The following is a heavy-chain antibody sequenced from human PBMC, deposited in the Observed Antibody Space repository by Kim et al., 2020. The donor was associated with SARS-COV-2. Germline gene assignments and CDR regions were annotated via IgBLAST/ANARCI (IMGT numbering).Heavy chain of an antibody. V-gene: IGHV4-31*02. Sequence: YSNLSLKSRVSISADTSKNQFSLKLSSVTAADTAVYYCARSLVRGANWFDPWGQGTLVIVSS. J-gene: IGHJ5*02. CDR3: ARSLVRGANWFDP. D-gene: IGHD3-10*01.